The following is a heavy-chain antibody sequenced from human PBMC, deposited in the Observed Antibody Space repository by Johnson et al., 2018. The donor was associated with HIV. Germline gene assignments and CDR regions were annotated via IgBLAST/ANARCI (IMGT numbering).Heavy chain of an antibody. D-gene: IGHD3-22*01. V-gene: IGHV3-15*01. CDR3: TRTDDAYHYDTFGYIDAFDI. CDR2: ITSNTDGGTT. CDR1: GFTFSNAW. J-gene: IGHJ3*02. Sequence: VQLVESGGGLVKPGGSLRLSCAASGFTFSNAWMSWVRQAPGKGLEWVGRITSNTDGGTTDYAAPVTGRFTISRDDSKNTVYLQMNSLKTEDTAVYYCTRTDDAYHYDTFGYIDAFDIWGQGTMVTVSS.